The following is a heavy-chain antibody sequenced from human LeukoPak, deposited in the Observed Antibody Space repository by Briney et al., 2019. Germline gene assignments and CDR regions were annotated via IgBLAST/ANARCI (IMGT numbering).Heavy chain of an antibody. CDR3: ARVPAIVVVPAAIDGDAFDI. Sequence: SETLSLTSTVSGYSISSGYYWGWIRQPPGKGLEWIGSIYHSGSTYYNPSLKSRVTISVDTSKNQFSLKLSSVTAADTAVYYCARVPAIVVVPAAIDGDAFDIWGQGTMVTVSS. J-gene: IGHJ3*02. V-gene: IGHV4-38-2*02. CDR2: IYHSGST. D-gene: IGHD2-2*02. CDR1: GYSISSGYY.